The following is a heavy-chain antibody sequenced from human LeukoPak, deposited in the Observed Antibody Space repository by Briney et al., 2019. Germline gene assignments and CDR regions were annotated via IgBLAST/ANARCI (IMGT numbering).Heavy chain of an antibody. J-gene: IGHJ4*02. CDR2: IYDSGST. V-gene: IGHV4-39*07. Sequence: SETLSLTCTVSGGSISSSSYYWGWIRQPPGKGLEWIGSIYDSGSTYYNPSLKSRVTISVDTSKNQFSLKLSSVTAADTAVFFCARQPTVVTHDYWGQGTLVRVPS. CDR3: ARQPTVVTHDY. CDR1: GGSISSSSYY. D-gene: IGHD4-23*01.